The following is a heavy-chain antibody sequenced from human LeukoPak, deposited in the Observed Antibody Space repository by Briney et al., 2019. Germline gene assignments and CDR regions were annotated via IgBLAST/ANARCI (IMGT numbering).Heavy chain of an antibody. Sequence: SETLSLTCTVSGGSISSYYWSWIRQPAGKGLEWIGRMYITGNTNYNPSLKSRVTMSLDTSKNHFSLKLSSVTAADTAVYYCARDSTASSPWYFGLWGRGTLVTVSS. CDR1: GGSISSYY. CDR2: MYITGNT. V-gene: IGHV4-4*07. J-gene: IGHJ2*01. CDR3: ARDSTASSPWYFGL. D-gene: IGHD2-21*02.